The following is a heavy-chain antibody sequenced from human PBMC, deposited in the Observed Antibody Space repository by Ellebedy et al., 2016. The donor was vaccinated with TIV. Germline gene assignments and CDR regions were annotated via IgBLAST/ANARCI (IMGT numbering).Heavy chain of an antibody. CDR1: PFTFSSHD. Sequence: GESLKIPCAASPFTFSSHDMQRVRQPTGKGLEWDSGITSAGDTYYLGSVKGRFIISRDSAKNSLYLQMNSLRAEDTAVYYCARATSGFEYWGQGALATVSS. V-gene: IGHV3-13*01. J-gene: IGHJ4*02. D-gene: IGHD5-24*01. CDR3: ARATSGFEY. CDR2: ITSAGDT.